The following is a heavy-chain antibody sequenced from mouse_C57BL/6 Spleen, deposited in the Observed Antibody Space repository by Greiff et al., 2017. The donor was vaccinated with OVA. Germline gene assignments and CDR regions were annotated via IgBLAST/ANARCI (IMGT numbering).Heavy chain of an antibody. CDR3: ARSRSNPYYFDY. CDR1: GYTFTSYW. CDR2: IDPSDSYT. J-gene: IGHJ2*01. D-gene: IGHD2-5*01. Sequence: VQLQQPGAELVKPGASVKLSCKASGYTFTSYWMQWVKQRPGQGLEWIGEIDPSDSYTNYNQKFKGKATLTVDTSSSTAYMQLSSLTSEDSAVYYCARSRSNPYYFDYWGQGTTLTVSS. V-gene: IGHV1-50*01.